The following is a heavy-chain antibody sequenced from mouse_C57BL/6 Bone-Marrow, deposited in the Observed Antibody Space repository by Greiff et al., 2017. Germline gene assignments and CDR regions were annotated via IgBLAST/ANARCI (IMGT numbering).Heavy chain of an antibody. CDR3: ARYYYGSSAWFAY. CDR2: IYPGSGST. CDR1: GYTFTSYW. Sequence: QVHVKQPGAELVKPGASVKMSCKASGYTFTSYWITWVKQRPGQGLEWIGDIYPGSGSTNYNEKFKSKATLTVDTSSSTAYMQLSSLTSEDSAVYYCARYYYGSSAWFAYWGQGTLVTVSA. D-gene: IGHD1-1*01. J-gene: IGHJ3*01. V-gene: IGHV1-55*01.